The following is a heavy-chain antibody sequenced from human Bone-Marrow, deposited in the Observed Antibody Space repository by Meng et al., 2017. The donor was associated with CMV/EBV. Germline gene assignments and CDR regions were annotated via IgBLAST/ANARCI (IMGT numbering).Heavy chain of an antibody. CDR3: ARGPKVTFGGVMIWPLEN. CDR2: FIPVFGTP. D-gene: IGHD3-16*01. J-gene: IGHJ1*01. V-gene: IGHV1-69*05. CDR1: GRSFSDYA. Sequence: SVKVSCKTSGRSFSDYAVSWVRQAPGQGLEWMGGFIPVFGTPEYAQSFQVRVTITTDESTSTAYMDLSSLRSEDTAVYFCARGPKVTFGGVMIWPLENWGQGPRVTGSS.